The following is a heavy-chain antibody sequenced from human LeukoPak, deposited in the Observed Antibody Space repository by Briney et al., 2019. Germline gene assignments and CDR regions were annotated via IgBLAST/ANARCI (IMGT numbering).Heavy chain of an antibody. D-gene: IGHD3-22*01. CDR3: ARANTMILVGYAFDI. J-gene: IGHJ3*02. CDR1: GFTFSSYA. Sequence: GGSLRLSCAASGFTFSSYAMSWVRQAPGKGLEWVSAISGSGGSTYYADSVKGRFTISRDNSKNTLYLQMNSLRAEDTAVYYCARANTMILVGYAFDIWGQGTMVTVSS. V-gene: IGHV3-23*01. CDR2: ISGSGGST.